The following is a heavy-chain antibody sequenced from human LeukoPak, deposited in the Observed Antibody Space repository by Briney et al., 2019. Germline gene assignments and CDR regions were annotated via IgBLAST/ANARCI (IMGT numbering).Heavy chain of an antibody. CDR2: ISGSGDNT. CDR1: GFTFSSYA. V-gene: IGHV3-23*01. Sequence: PGGSLRLSCAASGFTFSSYAMSWVRQAPGKGLEWVSGISGSGDNTYYADSVKGRFTISRDNPKNTLYLQMNSLRAEDTAVYYCAKVDYGDYYFDYWGQGTLVTVSS. J-gene: IGHJ4*02. CDR3: AKVDYGDYYFDY. D-gene: IGHD4-17*01.